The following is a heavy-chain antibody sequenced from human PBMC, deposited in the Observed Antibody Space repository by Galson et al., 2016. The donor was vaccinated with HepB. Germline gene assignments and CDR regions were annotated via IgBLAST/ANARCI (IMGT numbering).Heavy chain of an antibody. Sequence: SLRLSCAASGFTFRSFAMHWVRQAPGKGLQWLAVISYDGDVKHYADFAKGQFTISRDNSKNTLFLQMNSLGVEDTAVYFCLKRRKYTGDDTLDIWGQGTMVTVSP. CDR3: LKRRKYTGDDTLDI. V-gene: IGHV3-30*18. J-gene: IGHJ3*02. CDR1: GFTFRSFA. CDR2: ISYDGDVK. D-gene: IGHD1-14*01.